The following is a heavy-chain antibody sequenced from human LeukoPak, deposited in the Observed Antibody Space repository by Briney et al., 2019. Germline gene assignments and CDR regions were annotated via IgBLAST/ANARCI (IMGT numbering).Heavy chain of an antibody. J-gene: IGHJ4*02. D-gene: IGHD3-22*01. CDR2: ISAYNGNT. Sequence: ASVKVYCKTSGYTFTTYGISWVRQSPGQGLEWMGWISAYNGNTNYAHKLQGRVTMTTDASTSTAYMELRSLRSDDTAVYYCARDRGNYDSSDPLDYWGQGTLVTVSS. V-gene: IGHV1-18*01. CDR1: GYTFTTYG. CDR3: ARDRGNYDSSDPLDY.